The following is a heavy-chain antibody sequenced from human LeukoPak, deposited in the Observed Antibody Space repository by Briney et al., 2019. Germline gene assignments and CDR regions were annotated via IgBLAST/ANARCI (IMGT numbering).Heavy chain of an antibody. Sequence: GGSPRLSCTGSGYTFGDYAMSWVRQSPGKGLEWVSLIRSKAFGGATEYAASVKGRFTISRDDSKSIAYLQMNSLKTEDTAMYYCTRDGGTLDYWGQGTLVTVSS. CDR1: GYTFGDYA. V-gene: IGHV3-49*04. CDR2: IRSKAFGGAT. CDR3: TRDGGTLDY. J-gene: IGHJ4*02. D-gene: IGHD3-16*01.